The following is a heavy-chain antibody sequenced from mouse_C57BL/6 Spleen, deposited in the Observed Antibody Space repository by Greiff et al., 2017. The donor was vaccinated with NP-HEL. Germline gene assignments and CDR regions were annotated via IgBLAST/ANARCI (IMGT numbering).Heavy chain of an antibody. V-gene: IGHV7-3*01. J-gene: IGHJ3*01. CDR1: GFTFTDYY. CDR3: ARYSGTGFAY. D-gene: IGHD4-1*01. Sequence: DVKLVESGGGLVQPGGSLSLSCAASGFTFTDYYMSWVRQPPGKALEWLGFIRNKANGYTTEYSASVKGRFTISRDNSQSILYLQMNALRAEDSATYYCARYSGTGFAYWGQGTLVTVSA. CDR2: IRNKANGYTT.